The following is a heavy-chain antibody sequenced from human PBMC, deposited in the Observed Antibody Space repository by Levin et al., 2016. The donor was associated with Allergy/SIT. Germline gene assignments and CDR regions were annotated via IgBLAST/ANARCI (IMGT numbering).Heavy chain of an antibody. Sequence: WVRQAPGQGLEWMGWINPNSGGTNYAQKFQGWVTMTRDTSISTAYMELSRLRSDDTAVYYCARDMSRLGLSYYGMDVWGQGTTVTVSS. D-gene: IGHD3-16*01. CDR3: ARDMSRLGLSYYGMDV. J-gene: IGHJ6*02. CDR2: INPNSGGT. V-gene: IGHV1-2*04.